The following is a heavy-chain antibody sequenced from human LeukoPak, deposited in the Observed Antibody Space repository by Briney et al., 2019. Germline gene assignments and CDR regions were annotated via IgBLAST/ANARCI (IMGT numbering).Heavy chain of an antibody. D-gene: IGHD6-13*01. CDR1: GSSISSGSYS. Sequence: PSETLSLTCVVSGSSISSGSYSWGWIRQPPGKGLEWIGYISHSGSTYYNPSLKSRVTISIDKSKNRFSLELTSVTAADTAVYYCARYSSTWPYWYFDLWGRGILVTVSS. V-gene: IGHV4-30-2*01. CDR2: ISHSGST. CDR3: ARYSSTWPYWYFDL. J-gene: IGHJ2*01.